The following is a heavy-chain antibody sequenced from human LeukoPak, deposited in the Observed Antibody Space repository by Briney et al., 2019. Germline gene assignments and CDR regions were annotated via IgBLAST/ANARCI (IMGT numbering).Heavy chain of an antibody. CDR2: ICYCGRTL. CDR1: GFTFRDYY. Sequence: GGSLRLSCAASGFTFRDYYMSWLRQAPGKGLEWVSCICYCGRTLYYPDSVTGRFTISRVNPKNSLYLPMNSLGAEDTAVYYCARRGGPLDYWGQGTLVTVSS. D-gene: IGHD3-16*01. CDR3: ARRGGPLDY. V-gene: IGHV3-11*01. J-gene: IGHJ4*02.